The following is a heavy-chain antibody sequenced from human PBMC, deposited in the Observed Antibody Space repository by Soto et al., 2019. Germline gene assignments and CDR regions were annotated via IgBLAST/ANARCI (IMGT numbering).Heavy chain of an antibody. V-gene: IGHV3-15*01. CDR1: GFTFSNAW. D-gene: IGHD5-12*01. J-gene: IGHJ4*02. Sequence: GGSLRLSCAASGFTFSNAWMSWVRQAPGKGLEWVGRIKSKTDGGTTDYAAPVKGRFTISRDDSKNTLYLQMNSLKTEDTAVYYCTTLSGYDYYFDYWGQGPLVTVSS. CDR2: IKSKTDGGTT. CDR3: TTLSGYDYYFDY.